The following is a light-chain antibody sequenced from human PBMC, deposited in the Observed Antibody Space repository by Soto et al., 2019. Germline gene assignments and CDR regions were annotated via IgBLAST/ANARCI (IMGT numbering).Light chain of an antibody. V-gene: IGLV2-8*01. CDR1: SSDVGGYNY. CDR3: SAYAGSSTWV. CDR2: EVY. Sequence: QSAPTQPPSASGSPGQSVTFSCTGTSSDVGGYNYVSWYQQNPGKAPKLMIYEVYKRHSGVPDRFSGSKSGNTASLTVSGLQPEDEADYYCSAYAGSSTWVFGGGTKLTVL. J-gene: IGLJ2*01.